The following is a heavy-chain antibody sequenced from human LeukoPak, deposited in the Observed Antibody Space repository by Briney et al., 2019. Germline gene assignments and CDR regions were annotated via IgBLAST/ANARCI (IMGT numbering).Heavy chain of an antibody. CDR1: GYTFTSYG. Sequence: ASVKVSCEASGYTFTSYGISWVRQAPGQGLEWMGWISAYNGNTNYAQKLQGRVTMTTDTSTSTAYMELRSLRSDDTAVYYCARLSREQYSSSWYSDYWGQGTLVTVSS. J-gene: IGHJ4*02. CDR2: ISAYNGNT. V-gene: IGHV1-18*01. CDR3: ARLSREQYSSSWYSDY. D-gene: IGHD6-13*01.